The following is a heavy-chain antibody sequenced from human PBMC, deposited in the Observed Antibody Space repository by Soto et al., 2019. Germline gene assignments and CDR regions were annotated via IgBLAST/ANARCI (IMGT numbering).Heavy chain of an antibody. V-gene: IGHV3-21*01. CDR2: ISSSSSYI. D-gene: IGHD6-13*01. CDR3: ASKEKAAGSFDY. J-gene: IGHJ4*02. CDR1: GFTFSSYS. Sequence: GGSLRLSCAASGFTFSSYSMNWVRQAPGKGLEWVSSISSSSSYIYYADSVKGRFTISRDNAKNSLYLQMNSLRAEDTAVYYCASKEKAAGSFDYWDQGTLVTVSS.